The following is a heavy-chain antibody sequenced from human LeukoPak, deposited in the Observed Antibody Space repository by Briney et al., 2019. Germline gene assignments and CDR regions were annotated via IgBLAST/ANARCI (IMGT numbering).Heavy chain of an antibody. CDR3: ARGLWDIVVVVAATPRGFDP. Sequence: PSETLSLTCTVSGGSISSYYWSWIRQPAGKGLEWIGRIYTSGGTNYNPSLKSRVTISVDTSKNQFSLKLSSVTAADTAVYYCARGLWDIVVVVAATPRGFDPWGQGTLVTVSS. D-gene: IGHD2-15*01. CDR2: IYTSGGT. CDR1: GGSISSYY. J-gene: IGHJ5*02. V-gene: IGHV4-4*07.